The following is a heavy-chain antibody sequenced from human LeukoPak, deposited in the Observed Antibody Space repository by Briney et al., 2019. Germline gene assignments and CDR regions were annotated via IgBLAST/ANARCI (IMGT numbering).Heavy chain of an antibody. CDR2: IYYSGST. V-gene: IGHV4-31*03. Sequence: PSQTLSLTCTVSGGPISSGGYYWSWIRQHPGKGLEWIGYIYYSGSTNYNPSLKSRVTISVDTSKNQFSLKLSSVTAADTAVYYCARENTVTSAIDYWGQGTLVTVSS. CDR3: ARENTVTSAIDY. J-gene: IGHJ4*02. CDR1: GGPISSGGYY. D-gene: IGHD4-17*01.